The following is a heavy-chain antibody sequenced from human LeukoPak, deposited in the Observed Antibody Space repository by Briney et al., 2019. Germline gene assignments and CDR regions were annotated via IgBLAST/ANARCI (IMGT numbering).Heavy chain of an antibody. V-gene: IGHV3-30*18. CDR2: ISFDGSNK. D-gene: IGHD3-10*01. J-gene: IGHJ5*02. Sequence: GRSLRLSCAASGFTFSSYTMHWVRQAPGKGLEWVAVISFDGSNKYYVDSVKGRFTISRDSSKNTLFLQMNSLRTEDTAVYYCAKTGNYHHNRFDPWGQGTLVTVSS. CDR1: GFTFSSYT. CDR3: AKTGNYHHNRFDP.